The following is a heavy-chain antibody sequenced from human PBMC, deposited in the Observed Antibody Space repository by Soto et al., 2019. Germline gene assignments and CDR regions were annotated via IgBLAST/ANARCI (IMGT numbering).Heavy chain of an antibody. V-gene: IGHV3-15*07. Sequence: EVQLVESGGGLVKPGGSLRLSCAASGFTFSNAWMNWVRQAPGKGLEWVGRIKSKTDGGTTDYAAPVKGRFTISRHDSKNTLYLQMNSLKTEDTAVYYCTTDRPRNYDKRQGELCWGQGTLVTVSS. CDR1: GFTFSNAW. D-gene: IGHD1-7*01. CDR3: TTDRPRNYDKRQGELC. J-gene: IGHJ4*02. CDR2: IKSKTDGGTT.